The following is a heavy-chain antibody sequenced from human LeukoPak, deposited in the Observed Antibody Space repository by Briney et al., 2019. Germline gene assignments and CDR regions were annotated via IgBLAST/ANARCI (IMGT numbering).Heavy chain of an antibody. V-gene: IGHV1-69*13. Sequence: SVKVSCKASGDTFSSYAFNWVRQAPGQGLEWMGGIIPIFGTTNYGQKFQGRVTITADESTNTAHRELSSLRSEDTAVYYCARGRGTVNRGLIHYDYGMDVWGKGTTVTVSS. D-gene: IGHD3-10*01. CDR3: ARGRGTVNRGLIHYDYGMDV. J-gene: IGHJ6*04. CDR2: IIPIFGTT. CDR1: GDTFSSYA.